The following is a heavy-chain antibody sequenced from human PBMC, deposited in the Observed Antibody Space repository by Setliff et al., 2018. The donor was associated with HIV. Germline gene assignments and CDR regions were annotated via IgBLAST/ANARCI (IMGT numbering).Heavy chain of an antibody. J-gene: IGHJ4*02. Sequence: SETLSLTCAVSGYSISSGHYWGWIRQSPGKGLEWIASIHHSGNTYHNPSLKSRVTMSVDTSKNQVSLKLTSVTAEDTAVFYCARGVHCTSTTCYPSFYFDYWGQGIMVPVSS. CDR3: ARGVHCTSTTCYPSFYFDY. CDR1: GYSISSGHY. V-gene: IGHV4-38-2*01. D-gene: IGHD2-2*01. CDR2: IHHSGNT.